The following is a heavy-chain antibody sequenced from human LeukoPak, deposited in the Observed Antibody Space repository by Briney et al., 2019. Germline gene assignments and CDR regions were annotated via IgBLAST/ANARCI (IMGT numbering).Heavy chain of an antibody. Sequence: GSLRLSCXASGFTFSXXXXXXXXQXXXXXXXXXXVIWYXXSNKYYAXXXKXRXXXSRDNSKNTLYLQMNSLRAEDTAVYYCASAHSSSWAYFDYWGPGTLATVSS. CDR2: IWYXXSNK. J-gene: IGHJ4*02. V-gene: IGHV3-33*01. CDR1: GFTFSXXX. CDR3: ASAHSSSWAYFDY. D-gene: IGHD6-13*01.